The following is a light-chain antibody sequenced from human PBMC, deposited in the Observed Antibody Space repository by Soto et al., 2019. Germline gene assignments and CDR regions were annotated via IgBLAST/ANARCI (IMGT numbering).Light chain of an antibody. J-gene: IGKJ1*01. CDR3: QHYNSYSEA. CDR2: KAS. Sequence: DIQMTQSPSTLSASVGDRVTISCRASQSISSWLAWYQQKPGKAPKLLIYKASTLKSGVPSRFSGSGSGTEFTLTLSSLQPDDFATYYCQHYNSYSEAFGQGTKV. V-gene: IGKV1-5*03. CDR1: QSISSW.